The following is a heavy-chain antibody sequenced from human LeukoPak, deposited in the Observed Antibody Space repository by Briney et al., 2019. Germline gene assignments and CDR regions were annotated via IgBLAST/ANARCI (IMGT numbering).Heavy chain of an antibody. J-gene: IGHJ4*02. V-gene: IGHV3-30*02. CDR3: TTDPYCSGGSCWLDY. CDR2: IRYNGNNQ. Sequence: PGGSLRLSCAASGFTFNNYGMHWVRQAPGKGLEWVAFIRYNGNNQYYADSVKGRFTISRDNSKNTLYLQMNSLKGDDTAVYYCTTDPYCSGGSCWLDYWGQGTLVTVSS. D-gene: IGHD2-15*01. CDR1: GFTFNNYG.